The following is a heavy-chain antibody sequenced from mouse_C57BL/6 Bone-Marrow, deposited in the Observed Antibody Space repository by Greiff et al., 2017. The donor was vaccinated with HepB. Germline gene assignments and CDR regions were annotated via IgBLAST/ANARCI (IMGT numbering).Heavy chain of an antibody. V-gene: IGHV5-9*01. J-gene: IGHJ3*01. D-gene: IGHD6-1*01. CDR2: ISGGGGNT. Sequence: EVQLVESGGGLVKPGGSLKLSCAASGFTFSSYTMSWVRQTPEKRLEWVATISGGGGNTYYPDSVKGRFTISRDNAKNTLYLQMSSLRSEDTALYYCARRGGNLFAYWGQGTLVTVSA. CDR3: ARRGGNLFAY. CDR1: GFTFSSYT.